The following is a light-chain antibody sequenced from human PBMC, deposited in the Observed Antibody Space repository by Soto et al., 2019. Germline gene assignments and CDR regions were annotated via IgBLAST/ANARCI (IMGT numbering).Light chain of an antibody. CDR1: QSISSF. V-gene: IGKV3-11*01. J-gene: IGKJ1*01. CDR3: QQRSSWPWT. CDR2: DAS. Sequence: EIVLTQSPATLSLSPGKGATLSCRASQSISSFLAWYQQKPGQAPRLLIYDASNRATDIPSRFSGSGSGTDFTLTISSLEPEDFAVYYCQQRSSWPWTFGQGTKVEIK.